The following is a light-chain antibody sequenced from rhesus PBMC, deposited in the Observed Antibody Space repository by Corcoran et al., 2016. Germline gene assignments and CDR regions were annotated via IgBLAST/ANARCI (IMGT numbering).Light chain of an antibody. CDR2: DAS. CDR3: QQRNSYPLT. J-gene: IGKJ4*01. CDR1: QDISSY. Sequence: DIQLTQSPSSLSASVGDRVTITCRASQDISSYLAWYQQKSGKAPKLLIYDASNLQSGVPSRFRGSGSATELTLTISSLQPEDFATYYGQQRNSYPLTCGGGTRVEIK. V-gene: IGKV1-38*01.